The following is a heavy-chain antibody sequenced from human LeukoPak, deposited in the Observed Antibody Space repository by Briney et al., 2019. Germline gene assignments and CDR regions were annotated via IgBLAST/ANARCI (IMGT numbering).Heavy chain of an antibody. CDR2: ISLTGRT. CDR1: GGSITSTNW. CDR3: TRESGPYCPFGY. Sequence: PSGTLSLTCGVSGGSITSTNWWSWVRQPPGQGLEWIGEISLTGRTNYNPSLIGRVIMSLDESRNQLSLTLTSVIAADTAMYYCTRESGPYCPFGYWGQGTLVVVPS. D-gene: IGHD1-26*01. J-gene: IGHJ4*02. V-gene: IGHV4-4*02.